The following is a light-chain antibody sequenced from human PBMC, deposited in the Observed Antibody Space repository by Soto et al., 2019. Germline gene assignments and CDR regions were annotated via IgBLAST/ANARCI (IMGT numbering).Light chain of an antibody. V-gene: IGKV1-39*01. CDR1: QSISSY. CDR3: QQSYSTPGT. J-gene: IGKJ4*01. CDR2: AAS. Sequence: DIQMTQSPSSLSASVGDRVTITCRASQSISSYLNWYQQKPGKAPKLLIYAASSLQSGVPSRFSGSGSGTDFTLTISSLPPEEFATYYCQQSYSTPGTFGGGTKVEIK.